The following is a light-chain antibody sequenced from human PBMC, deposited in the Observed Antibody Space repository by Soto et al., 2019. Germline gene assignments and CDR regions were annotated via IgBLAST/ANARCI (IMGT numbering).Light chain of an antibody. CDR1: QSVSSG. V-gene: IGKV3-15*01. Sequence: EIVVTQSPATLSVSPGERVTLSCRASQSVSSGLAWYQQRPGQAPRLLIYDTSTRAAGISARFSGSGSGTEFTLTISSLQSEDFAVYYCQQYIDWPPGTFGQGTAVEIK. CDR2: DTS. CDR3: QQYIDWPPGT. J-gene: IGKJ1*01.